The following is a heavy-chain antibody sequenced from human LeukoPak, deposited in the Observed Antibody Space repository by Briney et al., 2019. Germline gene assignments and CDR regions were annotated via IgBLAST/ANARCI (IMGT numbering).Heavy chain of an antibody. CDR2: IYTSGGT. D-gene: IGHD3-16*02. Sequence: SETLSLTCTVSGDSISSYYWSWIRQPPGKGLEWIGYIYTSGGTNYIPSLKGRVTISIDTSKNQFSLKLSSVTAADSAVYYCARLTRLSTSPDRYYLDYWGQGTMVTVSS. V-gene: IGHV4-4*09. CDR1: GDSISSYY. J-gene: IGHJ4*02. CDR3: ARLTRLSTSPDRYYLDY.